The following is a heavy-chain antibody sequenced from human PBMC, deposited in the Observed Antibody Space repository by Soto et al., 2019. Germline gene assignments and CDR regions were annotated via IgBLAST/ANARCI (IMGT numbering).Heavy chain of an antibody. CDR1: GLAFNRYW. Sequence: GGSLRLSCAASGLAFNRYWMHWVRHAPGKGLVWVSHINTDGSNTNYADSVKGRFTISRDNAKSTLFLQMNSLRDEDTAVYYCAREFCSGGNCYTYYFDPWGQGIPVTVSS. CDR3: AREFCSGGNCYTYYFDP. D-gene: IGHD2-15*01. CDR2: INTDGSNT. J-gene: IGHJ5*02. V-gene: IGHV3-74*01.